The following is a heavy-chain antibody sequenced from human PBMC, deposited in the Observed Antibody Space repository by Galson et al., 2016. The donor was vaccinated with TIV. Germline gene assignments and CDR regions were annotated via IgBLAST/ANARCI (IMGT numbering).Heavy chain of an antibody. J-gene: IGHJ1*01. CDR2: INPNSGDT. CDR1: GYIFIAYY. Sequence: SVKVSCKASGYIFIAYYIHWVRQARGHGLEWMGRINPNSGDTNSAQKFQGRVTMTRDTSIRTDYLEVSRLTSDDTAVYFCAQAVYYDSTAYYPHDWGQGTLVTVSS. V-gene: IGHV1-2*06. D-gene: IGHD3-22*01. CDR3: AQAVYYDSTAYYPHD.